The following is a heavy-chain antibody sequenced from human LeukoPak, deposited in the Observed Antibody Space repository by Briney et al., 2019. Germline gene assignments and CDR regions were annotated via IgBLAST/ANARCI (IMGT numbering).Heavy chain of an antibody. D-gene: IGHD6-13*01. CDR1: GYTFTGCY. CDR3: AREPEDSSSWYTVDY. Sequence: ASVKVSCKASGYTFTGCYIHWVRQAPGQGLEWMGWINPNSGGTNYAQKFQGGVTMTRDTSISTAYMELSRLRSDDTAVYYCAREPEDSSSWYTVDYWGQGTLVTVSS. V-gene: IGHV1-2*02. CDR2: INPNSGGT. J-gene: IGHJ4*02.